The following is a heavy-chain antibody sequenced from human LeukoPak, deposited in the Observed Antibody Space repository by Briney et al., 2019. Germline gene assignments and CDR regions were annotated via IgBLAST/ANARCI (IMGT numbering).Heavy chain of an antibody. CDR1: GFTFSDYY. D-gene: IGHD1-26*01. Sequence: GGSLRLSCAASGFTFSDYYMSWIRRAPGKGLEWVSYISSSGSTIYYADSVKGRFTISRDNAKNSLYLQMNSLRAEDTAVYYCARENGWELRNWFDPWGQGTLVTVSS. V-gene: IGHV3-11*04. CDR3: ARENGWELRNWFDP. CDR2: ISSSGSTI. J-gene: IGHJ5*02.